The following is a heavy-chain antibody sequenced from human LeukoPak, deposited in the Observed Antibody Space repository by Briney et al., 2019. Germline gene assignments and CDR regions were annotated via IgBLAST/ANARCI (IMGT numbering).Heavy chain of an antibody. CDR1: GFTFSSYA. CDR3: ARSPPGRCYYYYMDV. CDR2: ISYDGSNK. J-gene: IGHJ6*03. D-gene: IGHD1-14*01. V-gene: IGHV3-30*01. Sequence: GGSLRLSCAASGFTFSSYAMHWVRQAPGKGLEWVAVISYDGSNKYYADSVKGRFTISRDNSKNTLYLQMNSLRAEDTAVYYCARSPPGRCYYYYMDVWGKGTTVTVSS.